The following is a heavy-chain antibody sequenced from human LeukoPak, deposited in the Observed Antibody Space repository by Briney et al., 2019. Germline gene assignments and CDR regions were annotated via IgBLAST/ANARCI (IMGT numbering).Heavy chain of an antibody. CDR3: AKGNLQLGQDACDI. CDR2: IGPDDAT. CDR1: GFTFTRYN. J-gene: IGHJ3*02. Sequence: GGSLRLSCAASGFTFTRYNINRVRQAPGKRPEWVAGIGPDDATFYPASVRGRFTISRDTSQNTMYLQMNSLRAEDTALYYCAKGNLQLGQDACDIWGQGTMDTVSS. V-gene: IGHV3-23*01. D-gene: IGHD5-18*01.